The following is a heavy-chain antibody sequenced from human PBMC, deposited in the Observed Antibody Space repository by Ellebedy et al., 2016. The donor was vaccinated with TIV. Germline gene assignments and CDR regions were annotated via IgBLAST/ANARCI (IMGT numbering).Heavy chain of an antibody. V-gene: IGHV4-59*01. CDR2: IYYNGST. J-gene: IGHJ2*01. Sequence: SETLSLTXSVSGGSISSYYWGWIRQPPGKGLEWIGYIYYNGSTNYNPSLKSRVTISVDRSKNQFSLKLSSVAAADTAVYFCARVLNFYDSSRYYYWYFDLWGRGTLVTVSS. D-gene: IGHD3-22*01. CDR3: ARVLNFYDSSRYYYWYFDL. CDR1: GGSISSYY.